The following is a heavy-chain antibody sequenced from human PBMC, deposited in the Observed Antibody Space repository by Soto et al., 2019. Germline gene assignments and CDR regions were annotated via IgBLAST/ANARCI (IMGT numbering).Heavy chain of an antibody. D-gene: IGHD3-22*01. CDR2: ISSSVSTI. J-gene: IGHJ4*02. CDR1: GFTFSDYY. V-gene: IGHV3-11*01. Sequence: QVQLVESGGGLVKPGGSLRLSCAASGFTFSDYYMSWIRQAPGKGLEWVSFISSSVSTIYYADSVKGRFTISRDNAKNSMYLQMNSLRAEDTAVYYCAKDLGYFDSSGYFDYWGQGTLVTVSS. CDR3: AKDLGYFDSSGYFDY.